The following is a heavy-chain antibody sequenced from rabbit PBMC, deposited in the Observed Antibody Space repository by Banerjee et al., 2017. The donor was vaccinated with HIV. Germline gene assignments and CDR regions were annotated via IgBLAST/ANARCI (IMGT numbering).Heavy chain of an antibody. V-gene: IGHV1S45*01. Sequence: QEQLEESGGDLVKPGASLTLTCTASGFSFSSSYYMCWVRQAPGKGLEWIGCIYTDSGSAYYASWAKGRFTISKTSSTTVTLRMTSLTAADTATYFCAREGDLWGPGTLVTVS. J-gene: IGHJ4*01. CDR1: GFSFSSSYY. CDR3: AREGDL. CDR2: IYTDSGSA.